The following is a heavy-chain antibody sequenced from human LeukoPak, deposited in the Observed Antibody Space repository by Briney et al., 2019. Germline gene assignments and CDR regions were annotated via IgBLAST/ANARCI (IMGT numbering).Heavy chain of an antibody. D-gene: IGHD4-23*01. CDR3: ARDRFTTVVTFWFDP. CDR2: ISYDGSNK. V-gene: IGHV3-30*04. Sequence: GGSLRLSCAASGFTLSSYAMHWVRRAPGKGLEWVAVISYDGSNKYYADSVKGRFTISRDNSKNTLYLQMNSLRAEDTAVYYCARDRFTTVVTFWFDPWGQGTLVTVSS. J-gene: IGHJ5*02. CDR1: GFTLSSYA.